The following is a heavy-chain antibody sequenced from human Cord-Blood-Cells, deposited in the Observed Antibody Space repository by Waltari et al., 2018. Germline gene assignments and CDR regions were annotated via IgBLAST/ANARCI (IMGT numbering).Heavy chain of an antibody. J-gene: IGHJ4*02. D-gene: IGHD3-22*01. Sequence: QLQLQESGPGLVKPSEPLSLTCTVSGGSISSSSYYWGWIRQPPGKGLEGIGSIYCSGSTYYNPSLKSRVTISVDTSKNQFSLKLSSVTAADTAVYYCARRGLLRLFDYWGQGTLVTVSS. CDR1: GGSISSSSYY. CDR2: IYCSGST. V-gene: IGHV4-39*01. CDR3: ARRGLLRLFDY.